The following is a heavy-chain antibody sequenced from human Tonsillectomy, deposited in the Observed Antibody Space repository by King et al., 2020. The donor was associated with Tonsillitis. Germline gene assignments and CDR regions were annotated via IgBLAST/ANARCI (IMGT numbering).Heavy chain of an antibody. Sequence: QLVQSGAEVKKPGASVKVSCKASGYTFTSDDINWVRQATGQGLEWMGWMNPNNGNTGYAQKFQGRVTITRNTSISTAYMELSSLRSEDTAVYYCARETLYDSSGYLCAFDIWGQGTMVTVSS. CDR3: ARETLYDSSGYLCAFDI. CDR1: GYTFTSDD. D-gene: IGHD3-22*01. CDR2: MNPNNGNT. V-gene: IGHV1-8*01. J-gene: IGHJ3*02.